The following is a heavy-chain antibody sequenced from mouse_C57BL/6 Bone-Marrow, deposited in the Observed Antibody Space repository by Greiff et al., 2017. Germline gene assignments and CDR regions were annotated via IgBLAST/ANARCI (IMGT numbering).Heavy chain of an antibody. CDR1: GYTFTSYW. Sequence: QVQLQQSGAELVRPGSSVKLSCKASGYTFTSYWMHWVKQRPIQGLEWIGNIDPSDSETHYNQKFKDKATLTVDKSSSTAYMQLSSLTSEDSAVYYCARWGLLGKMDDWGQGTSVTVSS. CDR3: ARWGLLGKMDD. CDR2: IDPSDSET. J-gene: IGHJ4*01. D-gene: IGHD2-3*01. V-gene: IGHV1-52*01.